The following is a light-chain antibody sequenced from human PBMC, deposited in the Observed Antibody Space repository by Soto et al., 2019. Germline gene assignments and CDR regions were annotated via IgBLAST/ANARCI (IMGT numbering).Light chain of an antibody. CDR3: QQYGWSRKT. CDR2: GAS. Sequence: EIVLTQSPGTLSLSPGERATLSCRASQSVSSNYLAWYQQQPGQAPRLLIYGASSRATGIPDRFSGSGSGTSFILTISRLELGDFAVYYFQQYGWSRKTFGHGTEVEI. J-gene: IGKJ1*01. CDR1: QSVSSNY. V-gene: IGKV3-20*01.